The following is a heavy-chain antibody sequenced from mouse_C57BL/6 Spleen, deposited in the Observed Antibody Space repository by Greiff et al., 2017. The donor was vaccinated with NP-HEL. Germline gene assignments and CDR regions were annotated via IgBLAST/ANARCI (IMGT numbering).Heavy chain of an antibody. D-gene: IGHD2-2*01. V-gene: IGHV5-17*01. Sequence: EVKLVESGGGLVKPGGSLKLSCAASGFTFSDYGMHWVRQAPETGLEWVGYISSGSSTIYYADTLKGPFTISRDNAKNTLFLQMTSLRSEYTAMYYCANGYPFYAMDYWGQGTSVTVSS. J-gene: IGHJ4*01. CDR1: GFTFSDYG. CDR2: ISSGSSTI. CDR3: ANGYPFYAMDY.